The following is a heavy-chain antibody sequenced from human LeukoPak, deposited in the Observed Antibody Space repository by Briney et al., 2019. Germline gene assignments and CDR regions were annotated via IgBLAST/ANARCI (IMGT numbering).Heavy chain of an antibody. CDR3: VLVTEWRQFQQ. CDR1: GFTFSNFW. Sequence: GGSLRLSCAASGFTFSNFWMYWVRQVPGKGLVWVSRINSDGSSTTYADSVKGRFTISRDNAKNTLYLQMNSLRVEDTALYYCVLVTEWRQFQQWGQGTLVTVSS. V-gene: IGHV3-74*01. J-gene: IGHJ1*01. D-gene: IGHD2-21*02. CDR2: INSDGSST.